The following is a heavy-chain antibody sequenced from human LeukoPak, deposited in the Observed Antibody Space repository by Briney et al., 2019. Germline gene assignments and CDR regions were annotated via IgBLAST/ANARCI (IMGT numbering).Heavy chain of an antibody. Sequence: SGGSLRLSCAASGFTFSSYAMSWVRQAPGKGLEWVSSISGSGTTTYYADSVKGRFTISRDNSKNTLSVQMNSLRVEDTAVYYCAKGSHFDYWGQGILVTVSS. CDR1: GFTFSSYA. CDR3: AKGSHFDY. D-gene: IGHD3-10*01. J-gene: IGHJ4*02. V-gene: IGHV3-23*01. CDR2: ISGSGTTT.